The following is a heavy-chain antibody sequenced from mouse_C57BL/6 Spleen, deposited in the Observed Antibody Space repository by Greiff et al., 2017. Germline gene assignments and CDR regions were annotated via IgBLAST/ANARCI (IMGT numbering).Heavy chain of an antibody. CDR1: GFTFSSSA. D-gene: IGHD1-1*01. CDR3: ARGYYGFAMDY. J-gene: IGHJ4*01. CDR2: ISDGGSYT. Sequence: EVKLVESGGGLVKPGGSLKLSCAASGFTFSSSALSWVRQTPEKRLEWVATISDGGSYTYYPDNVKGRFTISRDNATNNLYLQLSHLKSEDTAMYYCARGYYGFAMDYWGQGTSVTVSS. V-gene: IGHV5-4*03.